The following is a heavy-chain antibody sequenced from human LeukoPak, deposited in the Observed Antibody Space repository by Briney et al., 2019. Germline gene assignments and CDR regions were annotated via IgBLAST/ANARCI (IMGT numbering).Heavy chain of an antibody. CDR2: IYYSGST. D-gene: IGHD5-18*01. CDR3: ARQYRTAMLPYYFYSYMDV. J-gene: IGHJ6*03. V-gene: IGHV4-59*01. Sequence: PSETLSLTCTVSGGSISSYYWSWIRQPPGKGLEWIGYIYYSGSTNYNPSLKSRVTISVDTSKNQFSLKLSSVTAADTAVYYCARQYRTAMLPYYFYSYMDVWGKGTTVTVSS. CDR1: GGSISSYY.